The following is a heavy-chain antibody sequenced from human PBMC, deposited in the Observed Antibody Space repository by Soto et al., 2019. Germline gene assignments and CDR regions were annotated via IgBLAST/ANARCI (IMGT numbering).Heavy chain of an antibody. J-gene: IGHJ4*02. D-gene: IGHD3-10*01. CDR1: GFSFDDYA. Sequence: EVQLVESGGGLVQPGRSLRLSCAASGFSFDDYAMHWVRQAPGKGLEWVTGISWNSGTIGYADSVRGRFTISRDNAKSSLYLQMNSLGAEDTALYYCARDVWSRASGPPDSWGQGTLVTVSS. V-gene: IGHV3-9*01. CDR2: ISWNSGTI. CDR3: ARDVWSRASGPPDS.